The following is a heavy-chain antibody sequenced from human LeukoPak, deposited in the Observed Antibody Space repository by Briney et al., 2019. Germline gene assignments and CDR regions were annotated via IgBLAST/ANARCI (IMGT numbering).Heavy chain of an antibody. CDR1: GGSLSSSNW. Sequence: PSETLSLTCAVSGGSLSSSNWWSWVRQPPGKGLEWIGEIYHSGSTNYNPSLKSRVTISVDKSKNQFSLKLSSVTAADTAVYYCVTMVRGVIINSDAFDIWGQGTMVTVSS. CDR2: IYHSGST. J-gene: IGHJ3*02. D-gene: IGHD3-10*01. V-gene: IGHV4-4*02. CDR3: VTMVRGVIINSDAFDI.